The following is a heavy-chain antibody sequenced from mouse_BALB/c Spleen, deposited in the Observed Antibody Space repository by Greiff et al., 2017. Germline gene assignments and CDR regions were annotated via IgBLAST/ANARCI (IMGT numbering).Heavy chain of an antibody. CDR2: ISSGGSYT. D-gene: IGHD3-1*01. CDR3: ARSGGPLYAMDY. Sequence: EVKLMESGGDLVKPGGSLKLSCAASGFTFSSYGMSWVRQTPDKRLEWVATISSGGSYTYYPDSVKGRFTISRDNAKNTLYLQMSSLKSEDTAMYYCARSGGPLYAMDYWGQGTSVTVSS. CDR1: GFTFSSYG. J-gene: IGHJ4*01. V-gene: IGHV5-6*01.